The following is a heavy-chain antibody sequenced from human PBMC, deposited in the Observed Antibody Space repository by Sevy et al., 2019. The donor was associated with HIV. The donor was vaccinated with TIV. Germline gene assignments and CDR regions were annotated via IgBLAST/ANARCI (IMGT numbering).Heavy chain of an antibody. CDR1: GGSFSGYY. Sequence: SETLSLTCAVHGGSFSGYYWNWIRQPPGKGLEWIGEINHSGSTNYNPSLKSRVTISVDTSKNQFSLKLSSVTAADTAVYYCPRSPPIVVVPGAPSWFDPWGQGTLVTVSS. CDR3: PRSPPIVVVPGAPSWFDP. CDR2: INHSGST. D-gene: IGHD2-2*01. V-gene: IGHV4-34*01. J-gene: IGHJ5*02.